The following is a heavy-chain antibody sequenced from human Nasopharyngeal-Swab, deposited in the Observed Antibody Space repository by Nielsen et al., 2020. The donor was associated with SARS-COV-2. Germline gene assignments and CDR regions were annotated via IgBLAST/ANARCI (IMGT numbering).Heavy chain of an antibody. D-gene: IGHD4-17*01. Sequence: GGSLRLSCAASGFTFSSYAMHWVRQAPGKGLEWVAVISYDRSNKYYADSVTGRFTISRDNSKNTLYLQMNSLRAEDTAVYYCAREGYGDYVFGQGTHFDYWGQGTLVTVSS. V-gene: IGHV3-30-3*01. J-gene: IGHJ4*02. CDR3: AREGYGDYVFGQGTHFDY. CDR1: GFTFSSYA. CDR2: ISYDRSNK.